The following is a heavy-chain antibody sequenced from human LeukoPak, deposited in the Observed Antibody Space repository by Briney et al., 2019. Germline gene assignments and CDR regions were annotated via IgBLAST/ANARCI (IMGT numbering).Heavy chain of an antibody. CDR1: GFIFSSYW. J-gene: IGHJ4*02. Sequence: GGSLRLSCAASGFIFSSYWMSWVRQAPGKGLEWVANIRQDGGEKYYVDSVKGRFTVSRDNAKNSLFLQMNSLRAEDTAVYYCATAPTEDGDGSSPGYWGQGTLVTVSS. D-gene: IGHD4-17*01. CDR2: IRQDGGEK. CDR3: ATAPTEDGDGSSPGY. V-gene: IGHV3-7*01.